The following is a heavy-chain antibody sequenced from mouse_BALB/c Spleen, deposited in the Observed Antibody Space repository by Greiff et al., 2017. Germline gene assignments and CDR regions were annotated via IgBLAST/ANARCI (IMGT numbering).Heavy chain of an antibody. D-gene: IGHD4-1*01. CDR1: GFTFSSYT. V-gene: IGHV5-6-4*01. Sequence: EVKLMESGGGLVKPGGSLKLSCAASGFTFSSYTMSWVRQTPEKRLEWVATISSGGSYTYYPDSLKGRFTISRDNAKNTLYLQMSSLKSEDTAMYYCTRSPLTGTGAMDYWGQGTSVTVSS. CDR2: ISSGGSYT. J-gene: IGHJ4*01. CDR3: TRSPLTGTGAMDY.